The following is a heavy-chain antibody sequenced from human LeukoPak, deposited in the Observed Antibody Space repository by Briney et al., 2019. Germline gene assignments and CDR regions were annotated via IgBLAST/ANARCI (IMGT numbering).Heavy chain of an antibody. CDR2: IKQDASEK. D-gene: IGHD3-22*01. Sequence: RPGGSLRLSCAGSGFTFSSYWMSWVRQAPGKGLEWVANIKQDASEKYYVDSVKGRFTISRDNAKNSLYLQMNSLRAEDTAVYYCATYSSLNRREFQYWGQGTLLTVSS. CDR1: GFTFSSYW. CDR3: ATYSSLNRREFQY. J-gene: IGHJ1*01. V-gene: IGHV3-7*01.